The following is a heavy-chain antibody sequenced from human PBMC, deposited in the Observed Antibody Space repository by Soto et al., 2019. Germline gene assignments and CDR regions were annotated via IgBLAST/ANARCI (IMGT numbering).Heavy chain of an antibody. CDR2: IYSTGTT. Sequence: QLQLQESGPGLLKPSETLSLTCTVSGDSISSGNYRWGWVRQTPGMGLEWIGNIYSTGTTYYNPSLKSRATISGDTSKNQFSLKLSIVTAADTAVYYCTSRLGYGYAMDVWGQGTAVTVSS. CDR1: GDSISSGNYR. CDR3: TSRLGYGYAMDV. D-gene: IGHD1-1*01. V-gene: IGHV4-39*01. J-gene: IGHJ6*02.